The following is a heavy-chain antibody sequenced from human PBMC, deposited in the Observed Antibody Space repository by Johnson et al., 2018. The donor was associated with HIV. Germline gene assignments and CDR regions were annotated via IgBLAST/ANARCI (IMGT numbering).Heavy chain of an antibody. V-gene: IGHV3-30*04. D-gene: IGHD2-2*01. J-gene: IGHJ3*02. CDR3: ARVAPAHDAFDI. CDR2: LSYDGSNK. CDR1: GFTFSSYA. Sequence: QVQLVESGGGVVQPGRSLRLSCAASGFTFSSYAMHWVRQAPGKGLEWVAVLSYDGSNKYYADSVKGRFTISRDNSKNTLYLQMNSLRAEDTAVYYCARVAPAHDAFDIWGQGTMVTVST.